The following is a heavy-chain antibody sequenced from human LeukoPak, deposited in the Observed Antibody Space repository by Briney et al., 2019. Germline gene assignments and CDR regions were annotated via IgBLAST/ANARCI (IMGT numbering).Heavy chain of an antibody. J-gene: IGHJ4*02. CDR3: TSLLADLQGYYFDY. D-gene: IGHD6-19*01. Sequence: EASVKVSCKASGYTFTGYYMHWVRQAPGQGLEWMGWINPNSGGTNYAQKFQGRVTMTRDTSISTAYMELSRLRSDDTAVYYCTSLLADLQGYYFDYWGQGTLVTVSS. CDR1: GYTFTGYY. V-gene: IGHV1-2*02. CDR2: INPNSGGT.